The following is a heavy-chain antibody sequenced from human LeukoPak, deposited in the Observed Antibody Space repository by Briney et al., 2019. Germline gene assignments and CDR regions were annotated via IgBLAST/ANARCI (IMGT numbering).Heavy chain of an antibody. Sequence: GGSLRLSCAASGFSFSNYWMDWIRQAPGKGLEWVGSTKPDGSEKYYVDSEKGRFTISRDNAKNSLYLQMNGLRAEDTAVYYCARDDGSSCFSYWGQGTLVTVSS. V-gene: IGHV3-7*01. CDR3: ARDDGSSCFSY. CDR2: TKPDGSEK. D-gene: IGHD3-10*01. CDR1: GFSFSNYW. J-gene: IGHJ4*02.